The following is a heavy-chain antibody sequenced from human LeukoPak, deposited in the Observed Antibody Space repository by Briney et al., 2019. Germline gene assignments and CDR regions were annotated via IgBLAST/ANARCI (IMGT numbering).Heavy chain of an antibody. J-gene: IGHJ4*02. CDR1: GGSISSSSYY. V-gene: IGHV4-39*07. D-gene: IGHD4-17*01. CDR3: ARDALGDGDQYYFDY. Sequence: SETLSLTCTVSGGSISSSSYYWGWIRQPPGKGLEWIGSIYYSGSTYYNPSLKSRVTISVDTSKNQFSLKLSSVTAADTAVYYCARDALGDGDQYYFDYWVQGTLVTVSS. CDR2: IYYSGST.